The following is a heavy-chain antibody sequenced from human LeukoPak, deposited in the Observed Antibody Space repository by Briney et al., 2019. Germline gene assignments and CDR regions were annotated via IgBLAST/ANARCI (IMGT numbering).Heavy chain of an antibody. CDR1: GLAFSTSG. CDR3: ATETNGRHYDY. Sequence: PGGSLRLSCTTSGLAFSTSGFNWVRQAPGKGLEWVASIGPTGFDRYHADSIKGRFTISRDNANNFLYLQMDSLRAEDTAVYYCATETNGRHYDYWGQGTLLTVSS. D-gene: IGHD1-14*01. V-gene: IGHV3-21*06. J-gene: IGHJ4*02. CDR2: IGPTGFDR.